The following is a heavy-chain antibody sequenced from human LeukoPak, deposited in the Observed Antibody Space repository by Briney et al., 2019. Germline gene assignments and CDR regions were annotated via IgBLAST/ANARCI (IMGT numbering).Heavy chain of an antibody. Sequence: PGEFLKISCKGSGYSFTSYWIGWVRQMPGKGLEWMGIIYPGDSDTRYSPSFQGQVTISADKSISTAYLQWSSLKASDTAMYYCARSNSGGANYYYYYGMDVWGQGTTVTVSS. J-gene: IGHJ6*02. D-gene: IGHD1-26*01. V-gene: IGHV5-51*01. CDR1: GYSFTSYW. CDR2: IYPGDSDT. CDR3: ARSNSGGANYYYYYGMDV.